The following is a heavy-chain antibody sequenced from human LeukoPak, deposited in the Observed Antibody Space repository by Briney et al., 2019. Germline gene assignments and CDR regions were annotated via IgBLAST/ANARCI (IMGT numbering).Heavy chain of an antibody. CDR2: INHSGGT. J-gene: IGHJ4*02. Sequence: ETLSLTCAVYGGSFSGYYWSWIRQPPGKGLEWIGEINHSGGTNYNPSLKSRVTISVDTSKNQFSLKLSSVTAADTAVYYCARGSAVADVWGQGTLVTVSS. CDR1: GGSFSGYY. V-gene: IGHV4-34*01. D-gene: IGHD6-19*01. CDR3: ARGSAVADV.